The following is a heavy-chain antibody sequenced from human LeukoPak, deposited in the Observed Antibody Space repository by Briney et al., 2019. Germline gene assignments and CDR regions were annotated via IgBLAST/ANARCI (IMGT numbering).Heavy chain of an antibody. CDR3: ARGDEDIVVVPAAIFGSWFDP. CDR1: GFTFSNAW. Sequence: PGGSLRLSCAASGFTFSNAWMSWVRQAPGKGLEWVSYISSSGSTIYYADSVKGRFTISRDNAKNSLYLQMNSLRAEDTAVYYCARGDEDIVVVPAAIFGSWFDPWGQGTLVTVSS. CDR2: ISSSGSTI. V-gene: IGHV3-11*04. D-gene: IGHD2-2*01. J-gene: IGHJ5*02.